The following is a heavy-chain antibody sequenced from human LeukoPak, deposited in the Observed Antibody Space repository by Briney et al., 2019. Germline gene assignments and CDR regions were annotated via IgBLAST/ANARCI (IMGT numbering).Heavy chain of an antibody. CDR2: SYYGGTT. CDR1: GGSFSGYY. V-gene: IGHV4-34*01. Sequence: SETLSLTCAVYGGSFSGYYWSWIRQPPGKGLEWIGSSYYGGTTYYNPSLKSRVTISVDTSKNQFSLKLNSVTAADTAVYYCARVVYSNFEVDYWGQGTLVTVSS. J-gene: IGHJ4*02. CDR3: ARVVYSNFEVDY. D-gene: IGHD4-11*01.